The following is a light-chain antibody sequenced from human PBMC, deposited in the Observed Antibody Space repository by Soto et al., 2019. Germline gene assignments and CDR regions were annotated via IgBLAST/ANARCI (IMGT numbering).Light chain of an antibody. Sequence: EIVLTQSPGTLSLSPGESATLSCRASQSVSSSQVAWYQQKPGQAPRLLFYGASSRATGIPDRFSGVGSETDFTLTISRLEPEDFAVYYCQQYDTSPHTFGQGTKLEIK. CDR1: QSVSSSQ. CDR3: QQYDTSPHT. J-gene: IGKJ2*01. V-gene: IGKV3-20*01. CDR2: GAS.